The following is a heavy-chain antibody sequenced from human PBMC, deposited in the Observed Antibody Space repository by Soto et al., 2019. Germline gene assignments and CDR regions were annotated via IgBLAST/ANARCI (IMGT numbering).Heavy chain of an antibody. CDR3: ARDLAVGLVDY. CDR2: ISAYNGNT. D-gene: IGHD6-19*01. Sequence: ASVKVSCKASGDTFTSYGISWVRQAPGQGLEWMGWISAYNGNTKYAQKLQGRVTMTTDTSTSTAYMEVRSLRSDDTAVYYCARDLAVGLVDYWGQGTLVTVSS. J-gene: IGHJ4*02. V-gene: IGHV1-18*01. CDR1: GDTFTSYG.